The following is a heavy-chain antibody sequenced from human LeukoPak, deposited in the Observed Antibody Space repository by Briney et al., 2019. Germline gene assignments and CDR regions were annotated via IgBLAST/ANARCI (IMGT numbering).Heavy chain of an antibody. CDR3: ARDPVPAAARHFDY. J-gene: IGHJ4*02. CDR1: GFTFSSYA. D-gene: IGHD2-2*01. Sequence: GGSLRLSCAASGFTFSSYAMHWVRQAPGKGLEWLAVISSDGSLEYYADSVKGRITISRDNSKNTLYLQMNSLRPGDTAVYYCARDPVPAAARHFDYWGQGTLVTVSS. CDR2: ISSDGSLE. V-gene: IGHV3-30-3*01.